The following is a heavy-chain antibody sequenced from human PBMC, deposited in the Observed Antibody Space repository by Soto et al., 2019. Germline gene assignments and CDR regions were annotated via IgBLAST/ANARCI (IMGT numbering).Heavy chain of an antibody. CDR2: TYYRSKWYN. V-gene: IGHV6-1*01. Sequence: SQTLSLTCAISGDSVSSNSAAWNWIRQSPSRGLEWLGRTYYRSKWYNDYTVSVKSRITINPDTSKNRFSLQLNSVTPENTAVYYCARDRGFRCYSRCVDYYYYYGMDVWGQGTTVTVSS. CDR1: GDSVSSNSAA. CDR3: ARDRGFRCYSRCVDYYYYYGMDV. D-gene: IGHD2-21*01. J-gene: IGHJ6*02.